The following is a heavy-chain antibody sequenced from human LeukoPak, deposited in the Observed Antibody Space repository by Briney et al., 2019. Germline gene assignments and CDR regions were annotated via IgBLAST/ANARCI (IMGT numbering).Heavy chain of an antibody. CDR2: IWYDGSNK. CDR3: ARECPRGISQFDY. D-gene: IGHD1-14*01. CDR1: GFTFSSYG. Sequence: GGSLRLSCAASGFTFSSYGMHWVRQAPGKGLEWVALIWYDGSNKYYADSVKGRLTISRDNSKNTLYLQMNSLRAEETAVYYCARECPRGISQFDYWGQGTLVTVSS. V-gene: IGHV3-33*01. J-gene: IGHJ4*02.